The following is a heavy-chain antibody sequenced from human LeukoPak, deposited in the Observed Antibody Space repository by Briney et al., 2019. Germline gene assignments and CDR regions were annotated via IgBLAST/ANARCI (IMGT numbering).Heavy chain of an antibody. D-gene: IGHD3-10*01. V-gene: IGHV1-8*01. CDR1: GYTFTTYD. Sequence: ASVKVSCKTSGYTFTTYDINWVRQATGQGLEWMGWMNPNSGNTAYAQKFQGRVTMTRNTSISTAYMELNSLRSEDTAVYYCARGYYGSGSYCNYRGQGTLVTVSS. CDR3: ARGYYGSGSYCNY. J-gene: IGHJ4*02. CDR2: MNPNSGNT.